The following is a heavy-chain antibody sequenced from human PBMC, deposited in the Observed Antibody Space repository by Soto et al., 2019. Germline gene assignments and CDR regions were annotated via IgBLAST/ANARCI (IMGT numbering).Heavy chain of an antibody. CDR2: IRSKANSYAT. V-gene: IGHV3-73*01. Sequence: GGSLRLSCAASGFTFSGSAMHWVRQASGKGLEWVGRIRSKANSYATAYAASVKGRFTISRDDSKNTAYLQMNSLKTEDTAVYYCTRSPPVAYYGMDVWGQGTKVTVYS. J-gene: IGHJ6*02. CDR3: TRSPPVAYYGMDV. CDR1: GFTFSGSA.